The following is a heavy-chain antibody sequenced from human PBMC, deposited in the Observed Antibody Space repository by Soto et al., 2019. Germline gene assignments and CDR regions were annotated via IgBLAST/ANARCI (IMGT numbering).Heavy chain of an antibody. D-gene: IGHD2-2*01. CDR3: ARDLTMGGVDY. Sequence: GASVKVSCKASGYTFSSYGISWVRQAPGQGLEWMGGISPYNSNTNYAQNFQGRLTITTDTSTSTAYMELSSLRSEDTAVYYCARDLTMGGVDYWG. CDR2: ISPYNSNT. V-gene: IGHV1-18*01. CDR1: GYTFSSYG. J-gene: IGHJ4*01.